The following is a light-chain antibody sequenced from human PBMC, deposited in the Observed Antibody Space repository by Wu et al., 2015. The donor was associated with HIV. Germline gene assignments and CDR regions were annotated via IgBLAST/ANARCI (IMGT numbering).Light chain of an antibody. Sequence: EIVLTQSPATLSLSPGERATLSCRASQSIGTSLAWYQQRPGQSPTLLIYGTFSRAAGVPDRFSGSGSGTDFTLTINRLEPEDFAVYYCQEYGDSPPYTFGQGTRLEIK. V-gene: IGKV3-20*01. J-gene: IGKJ2*01. CDR2: GTF. CDR3: QEYGDSPPYT. CDR1: QSIGTS.